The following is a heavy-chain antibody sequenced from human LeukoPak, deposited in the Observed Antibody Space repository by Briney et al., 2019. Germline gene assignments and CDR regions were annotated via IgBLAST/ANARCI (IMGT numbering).Heavy chain of an antibody. CDR1: GFTFSSYS. V-gene: IGHV3-21*01. J-gene: IGHJ3*02. Sequence: PGGSLRLSCAASGFTFSSYSMNWVRQAPGKGLEWVSSISSSSSYIYYADSVKGRFTISRDNAKNSLYLQMNSLRAEDTAVYYCARDRGSSGAFDIWGQGTMVTVSS. CDR3: ARDRGSSGAFDI. CDR2: ISSSSSYI. D-gene: IGHD6-19*01.